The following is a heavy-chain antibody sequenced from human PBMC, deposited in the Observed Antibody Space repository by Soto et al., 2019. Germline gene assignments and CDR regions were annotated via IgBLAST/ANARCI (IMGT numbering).Heavy chain of an antibody. CDR1: GGSRILYY. Sequence: SETLSHTCTVSGGSRILYYWSWLRQPPGKGLEWVASISYSGSSINYSPSLKSRVTISVDTSKNQFSLKLTSVTAADTAVYYCARDKITGLFDYWGQGTLVTVSS. CDR2: ISYSGSSI. J-gene: IGHJ4*02. CDR3: ARDKITGLFDY. V-gene: IGHV4-59*12. D-gene: IGHD2-8*02.